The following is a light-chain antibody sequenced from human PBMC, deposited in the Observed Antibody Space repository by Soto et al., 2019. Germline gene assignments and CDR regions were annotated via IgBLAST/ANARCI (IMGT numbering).Light chain of an antibody. CDR3: QQRSNWIT. J-gene: IGKJ5*01. Sequence: EMVMTQSPATLSVSPGERATLSCRASQSVTKYLVWYQQKPGQAPRLLIYDVSKRATGIPARFSGSGSGTDFTLTISSLEPEDFAVYYCQQRSNWITFGQGTRLEIK. CDR2: DVS. V-gene: IGKV3-11*01. CDR1: QSVTKY.